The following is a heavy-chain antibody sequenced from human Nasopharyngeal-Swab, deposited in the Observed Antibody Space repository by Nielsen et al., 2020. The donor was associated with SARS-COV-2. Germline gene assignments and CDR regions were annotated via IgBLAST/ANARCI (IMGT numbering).Heavy chain of an antibody. Sequence: AETLTLSCTTSAFSFKSYSISCLHQDPGKGVEWVSVIYSGDGTYYADSVKGRFTISRDKSQNTRYLQMNHLGAEDTAVYYCARAQSCYDFWGGEQYNWFDPWGQGTLVTVSS. CDR1: AFSFKSYS. V-gene: IGHV3-66*01. CDR2: IYSGDGT. D-gene: IGHD3-3*01. CDR3: ARAQSCYDFWGGEQYNWFDP. J-gene: IGHJ5*02.